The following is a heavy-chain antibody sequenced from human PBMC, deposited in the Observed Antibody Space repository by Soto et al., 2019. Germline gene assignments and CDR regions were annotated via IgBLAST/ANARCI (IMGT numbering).Heavy chain of an antibody. V-gene: IGHV1-69*06. D-gene: IGHD2-2*02. CDR3: ARTCSSTSCYSYYYYGMDV. J-gene: IGHJ6*02. Sequence: SVKVSCKASGGTFSSYAISWVRQAPGQGLEWMGGIIPIFGTANYAQKFQGRVAITADKSTSTAYMELSSLRSEDTAVYYCARTCSSTSCYSYYYYGMDVWGQGTTVTVSS. CDR2: IIPIFGTA. CDR1: GGTFSSYA.